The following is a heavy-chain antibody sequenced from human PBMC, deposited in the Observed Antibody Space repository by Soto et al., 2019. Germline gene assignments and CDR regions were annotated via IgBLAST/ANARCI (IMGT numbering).Heavy chain of an antibody. V-gene: IGHV3-11*01. CDR2: ISSSGSTI. Sequence: KAGGSLRLSCAASGFTFSDYHMSWIRQAPGKGLEWVSYISSSGSTIYYADSVKGRFTISRDNAKNSLYLQMNSLRAEDTAVYYCARDIGGGYDLLDAFDIWGQGTMVTVSS. CDR3: ARDIGGGYDLLDAFDI. J-gene: IGHJ3*02. D-gene: IGHD5-12*01. CDR1: GFTFSDYH.